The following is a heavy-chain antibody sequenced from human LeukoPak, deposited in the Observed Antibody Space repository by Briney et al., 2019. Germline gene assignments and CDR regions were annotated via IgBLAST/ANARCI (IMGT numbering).Heavy chain of an antibody. CDR3: AREQGRGPHYYFDF. CDR1: GFTFSNYA. V-gene: IGHV3-30*06. J-gene: IGHJ4*02. D-gene: IGHD6-25*01. CDR2: ISFDGRNQ. Sequence: GGSLRLSCAASGFTFSNYAMHWVRQAPGKGLDWVAVISFDGRNQYYADSVKGRFTISRDDPQRTLYLQMNNLQGDDTAVYYCAREQGRGPHYYFDFWGQGTLVTVSS.